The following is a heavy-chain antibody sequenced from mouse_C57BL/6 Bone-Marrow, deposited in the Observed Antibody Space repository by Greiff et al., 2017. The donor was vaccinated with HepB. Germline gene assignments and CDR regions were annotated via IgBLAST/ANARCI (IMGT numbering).Heavy chain of an antibody. CDR3: ARNRGDYGSSYGYWYFDV. CDR2: IWGVGST. V-gene: IGHV2-6*01. J-gene: IGHJ1*03. D-gene: IGHD1-1*01. CDR1: GFSLTSYG. Sequence: VKLMESGPGLVAPSQSLSITCTVSGFSLTSYGVDWVRQSPGKGLEWLGVIWGVGSTNYNSALKSRLSISKDNSKSQVFFKMNSLQADDTAIYYCARNRGDYGSSYGYWYFDVWGTGTTVTVSS.